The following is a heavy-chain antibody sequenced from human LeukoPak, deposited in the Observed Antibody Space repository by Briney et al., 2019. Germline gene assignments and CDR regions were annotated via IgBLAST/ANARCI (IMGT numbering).Heavy chain of an antibody. CDR3: ARERGWTHYFDY. V-gene: IGHV3-21*01. J-gene: IGHJ4*02. CDR1: GFTFNSYV. CDR2: ISSRSSSI. Sequence: PGGSLRLSCAASGFTFNSYVMNWVRQAPGKGLEGVSSISSRSSSISYAGAVRGRFTISRGSANLYLHMSSLRVGDTGVYYCARERGWTHYFDYWGQGTLVTVSS. D-gene: IGHD5-18*01.